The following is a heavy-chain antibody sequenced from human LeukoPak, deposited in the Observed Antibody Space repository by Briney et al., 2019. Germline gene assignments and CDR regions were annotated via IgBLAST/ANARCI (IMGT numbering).Heavy chain of an antibody. V-gene: IGHV3-23*01. CDR2: ISGSGDTT. J-gene: IGHJ4*02. CDR1: GFTFSGYA. D-gene: IGHD1-26*01. Sequence: PGGSLRLSCAASGFTFSGYAMNWVRQAPGKGLEWVSFISGSGDTTYYADSVKGRFTISRDNSRNTLYLQMNSLRAEDTAVYYCAKSRGESRGASNYWGQGTLVTVSS. CDR3: AKSRGESRGASNY.